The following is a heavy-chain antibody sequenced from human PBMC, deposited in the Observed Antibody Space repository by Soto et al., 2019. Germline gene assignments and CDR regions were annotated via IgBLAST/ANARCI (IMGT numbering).Heavy chain of an antibody. CDR2: IFYDGTNK. CDR1: GFTFSRYG. J-gene: IGHJ3*02. V-gene: IGHV3-33*01. D-gene: IGHD3-22*01. Sequence: GGSLRLSYTASGFTFSRYGIHWVRQAPGRGLEWVAVIFYDGTNKYYSESVKGRFSISRDNSKNTLYLQMNSLRAEDTAVYYCARPSGGYYYDSSAYYWDAFDIWGLGTMVTVSS. CDR3: ARPSGGYYYDSSAYYWDAFDI.